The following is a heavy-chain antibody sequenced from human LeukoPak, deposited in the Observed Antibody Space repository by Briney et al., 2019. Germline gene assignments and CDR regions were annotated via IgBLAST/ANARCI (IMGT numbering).Heavy chain of an antibody. CDR2: INSDARST. D-gene: IGHD6-19*01. J-gene: IGHJ5*02. V-gene: IGHV3-74*01. CDR3: ARGADTGYSSDS. CDR1: GFTFSNYW. Sequence: PGGSLRLSCAASGFTFSNYWMHWVRQAPGKGLVSVSRINSDARSTSYADSVKGRFTISRDNAKNTLYLQMNSLRAEDTAVYYCARGADTGYSSDSWGQGTLVTVSS.